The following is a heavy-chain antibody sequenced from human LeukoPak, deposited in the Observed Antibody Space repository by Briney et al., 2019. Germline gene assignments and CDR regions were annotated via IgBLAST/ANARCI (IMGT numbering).Heavy chain of an antibody. V-gene: IGHV1-18*01. D-gene: IGHD5-24*01. CDR3: ARGWGPRWLQLLGY. J-gene: IGHJ4*02. CDR1: GYTFTSYG. CDR2: ISAYNGNT. Sequence: GASVKVSCKASGYTFTSYGISWVRQAPGQGLEWMGWISAYNGNTNYAQKLQGRVTMTTDTSTSTAYMELSSLRSEDTAVYYCARGWGPRWLQLLGYWGQGTLVTVSS.